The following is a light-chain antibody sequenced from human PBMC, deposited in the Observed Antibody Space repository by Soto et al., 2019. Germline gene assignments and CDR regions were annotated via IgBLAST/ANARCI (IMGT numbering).Light chain of an antibody. CDR2: EVS. CDR1: SSDVGAYNY. Sequence: QSALTQPASVSGSPGQSVTISCTGTSSDVGAYNYVSWYQQHPGKAPKLMIYEVSNRPSGVSNRFSGSKSGNTASLTISGLQAKDEADYYCNSYTGSSTRFVFGTGTKVTVL. V-gene: IGLV2-14*01. CDR3: NSYTGSSTRFV. J-gene: IGLJ1*01.